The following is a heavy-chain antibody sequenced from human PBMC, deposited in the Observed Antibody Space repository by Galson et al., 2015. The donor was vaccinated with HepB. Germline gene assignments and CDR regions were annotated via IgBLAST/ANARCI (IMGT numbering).Heavy chain of an antibody. J-gene: IGHJ3*01. V-gene: IGHV2-70*13. CDR3: ARGRTGGMTRDAFDF. CDR2: IDWDADA. D-gene: IGHD1-1*01. CDR1: GVAFYTDNLF. Sequence: PALVKPTQTLTPTCPFSGVAFYTDNLFVSWIRQPPGKALEWLATIDWDADAYSTTSLKTRLSISKDTSKDQVVLTMTNMDPVYTATYYCARGRTGGMTRDAFDFWGQGKMVTVSS.